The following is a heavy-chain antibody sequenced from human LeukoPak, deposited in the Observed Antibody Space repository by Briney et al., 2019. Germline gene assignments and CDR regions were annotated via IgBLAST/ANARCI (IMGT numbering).Heavy chain of an antibody. CDR3: ARSVTWIQAPLDY. V-gene: IGHV1-69*05. Sequence: ASVKVSCKASGGTFSSDAISWVRQAPGQGLEWMGRIIPLFSTAAYAQKFQGRVTITTDEPTSTAYMELSSLRSEDTAVYYCARSVTWIQAPLDYWGQGTLVTVSS. J-gene: IGHJ4*02. CDR1: GGTFSSDA. D-gene: IGHD5-18*01. CDR2: IIPLFSTA.